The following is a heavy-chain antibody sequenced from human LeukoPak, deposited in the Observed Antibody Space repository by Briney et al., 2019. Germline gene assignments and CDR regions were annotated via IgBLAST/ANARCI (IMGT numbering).Heavy chain of an antibody. J-gene: IGHJ6*03. D-gene: IGHD5-24*01. CDR1: GGSISSGSYY. Sequence: SETLSLTCTVSGGSISSGSYYWSWIRQPAGKGLEWIGRIYTSGSTNYNPSLKSRVTISVDTSKNQFSLKLSSVTAADTAVYYCASSPKWGWLQSHYYYYYYMDVWGKGTTVTISS. CDR3: ASSPKWGWLQSHYYYYYYMDV. CDR2: IYTSGST. V-gene: IGHV4-61*02.